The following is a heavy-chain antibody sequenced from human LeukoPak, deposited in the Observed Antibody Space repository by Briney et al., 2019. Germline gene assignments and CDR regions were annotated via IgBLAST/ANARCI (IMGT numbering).Heavy chain of an antibody. D-gene: IGHD3-3*01. CDR2: IKSKTDGGTT. Sequence: PGGSLRLSCAASGFTFSNAWMSWVRQAPGKGLEWVGRIKSKTDGGTTDYAAPVKGRFTISRDDSKNTLYLQMNSLKTEDTAVYYCTTADFWSGYYVYYFDYWGQGTLVTVSS. J-gene: IGHJ4*02. CDR3: TTADFWSGYYVYYFDY. CDR1: GFTFSNAW. V-gene: IGHV3-15*01.